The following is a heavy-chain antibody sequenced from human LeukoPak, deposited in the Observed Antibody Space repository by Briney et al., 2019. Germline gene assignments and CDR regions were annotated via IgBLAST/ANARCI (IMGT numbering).Heavy chain of an antibody. CDR2: IGGSGGSP. V-gene: IGHV3-23*01. D-gene: IGHD5-18*01. J-gene: IGHJ4*02. CDR3: AKGGIGSSSGIDY. CDR1: GFTFSSYA. Sequence: GGSLRLSCAASGFTFSSYAMSWVRQAPGKGLEWVSSIGGSGGSPYYGNSVKGRFSISRDNSKNTLYLQMNSLRDEDTAVYYCAKGGIGSSSGIDYWGQGNLVTVSS.